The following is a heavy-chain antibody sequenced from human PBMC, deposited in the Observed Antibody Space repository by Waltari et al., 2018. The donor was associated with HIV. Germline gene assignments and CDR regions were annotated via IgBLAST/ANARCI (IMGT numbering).Heavy chain of an antibody. CDR2: INHSGST. V-gene: IGHV4-34*01. J-gene: IGHJ4*02. Sequence: QVQLQQWGAGLLKPSETLSLTCAVYGGSFSGYYWSWIRQPPGKGLEWIGEINHSGSTNYNPARKSRVTISVDTSKNQFSLKLSSVTAADTAVYYCARGAPPYYDSSGTLDYWGQGTLVTVSS. CDR1: GGSFSGYY. D-gene: IGHD3-22*01. CDR3: ARGAPPYYDSSGTLDY.